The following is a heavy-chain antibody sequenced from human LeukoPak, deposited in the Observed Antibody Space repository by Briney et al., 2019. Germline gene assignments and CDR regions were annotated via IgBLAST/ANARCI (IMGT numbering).Heavy chain of an antibody. CDR1: GFTFSSYE. CDR2: ISSSGSTI. V-gene: IGHV3-48*03. J-gene: IGHJ5*02. D-gene: IGHD5-18*01. Sequence: GGSLRLSCAASGFTFSSYEMNWVRQAPGKGLEWVSYISSSGSTIYYADSVKGRFTISRDNSKNTLYLQMNSLRAEDTAVYYCAKVRGFGYSYGNGFDPWGQGTLVTVSS. CDR3: AKVRGFGYSYGNGFDP.